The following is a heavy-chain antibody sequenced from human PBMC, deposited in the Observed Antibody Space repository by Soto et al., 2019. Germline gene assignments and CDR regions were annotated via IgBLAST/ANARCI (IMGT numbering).Heavy chain of an antibody. D-gene: IGHD3-3*01. Sequence: ASVKVSCKASGYTFTSYGISWVRQAPGQGLEWMGWISAYNGNTNYAQKLQGRVTMTTDTSTSTAYMELRSLRSDDTAVYYCARDGHVLRFLEWSTPLPVYYYYGMDVWGQGTMVTVSS. CDR3: ARDGHVLRFLEWSTPLPVYYYYGMDV. V-gene: IGHV1-18*01. J-gene: IGHJ6*02. CDR2: ISAYNGNT. CDR1: GYTFTSYG.